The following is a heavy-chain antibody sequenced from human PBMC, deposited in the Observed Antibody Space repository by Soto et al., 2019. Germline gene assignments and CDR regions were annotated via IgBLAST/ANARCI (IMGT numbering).Heavy chain of an antibody. CDR1: GGSFSGYY. Sequence: SETLSLTCAVYGGSFSGYYWSWIRQPPGKGLEWIGEINHSGSTNYNPSLKSRVTISVDTSKNQFSLKLSSVTAADTAVYYCATTEPRSNDYGDYAPPYYNYYGMDFWGQGTTVTVSS. V-gene: IGHV4-34*01. CDR2: INHSGST. J-gene: IGHJ6*02. CDR3: ATTEPRSNDYGDYAPPYYNYYGMDF. D-gene: IGHD4-17*01.